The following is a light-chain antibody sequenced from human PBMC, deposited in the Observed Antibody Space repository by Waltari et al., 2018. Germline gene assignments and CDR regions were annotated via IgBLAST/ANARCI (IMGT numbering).Light chain of an antibody. J-gene: IGLJ3*02. CDR3: CSFTRTSTWV. V-gene: IGLV2-14*01. CDR2: DVS. Sequence: QSTLTQPASVSGSPGQSITISCTGTSSDVGGYNYVSWYHQYPGKAPKLIIYDVSHRPSGISNRFSASKSGITASLTISGLQAEDEADYFCCSFTRTSTWVFGGGTKLTVL. CDR1: SSDVGGYNY.